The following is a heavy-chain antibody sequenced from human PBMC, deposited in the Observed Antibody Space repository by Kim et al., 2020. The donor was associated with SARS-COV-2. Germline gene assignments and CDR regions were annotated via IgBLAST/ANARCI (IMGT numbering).Heavy chain of an antibody. J-gene: IGHJ6*02. CDR3: ARDPLIVPAAIWGGGYYEMEG. Sequence: SETLSLTCTVSGGSISSSSYYWGWIRQPPGKGLEWIGSIYYSGSTYYNPSLKSRVTISVDTSKNQFSLKLSSVTAADTAVYYCARDPLIVPAAIWGGGYYEMEGWSQGTTVNVSS. CDR2: IYYSGST. V-gene: IGHV4-39*07. CDR1: GGSISSSSYY. D-gene: IGHD2-2*01.